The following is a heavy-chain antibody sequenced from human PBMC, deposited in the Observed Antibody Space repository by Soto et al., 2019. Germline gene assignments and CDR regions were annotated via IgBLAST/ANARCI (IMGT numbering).Heavy chain of an antibody. CDR3: ASSYGSGYRAFDY. D-gene: IGHD3-10*01. CDR2: ISAYIGNT. CDR1: GYTFTSYG. Sequence: ASVKVSCKASGYTFTSYGISWVRQAPGQGLEWMGWISAYIGNTNYAQKLQGRVTMTTDTSTSTAYMELRSLRSEDTAIYYCASSYGSGYRAFDYWGQGALVTVSS. V-gene: IGHV1-18*01. J-gene: IGHJ4*02.